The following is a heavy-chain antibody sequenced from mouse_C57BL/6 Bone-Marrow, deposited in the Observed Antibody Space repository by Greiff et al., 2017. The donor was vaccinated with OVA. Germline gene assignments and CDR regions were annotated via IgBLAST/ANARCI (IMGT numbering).Heavy chain of an antibody. Sequence: VQLQQPGAELVMPGASVKLSCKASGYPFTSYWMHWVKQRPGQGLEWIGEIDPSDSYTNYNQKFKGKSTLTVDKSSSTAYMQLSSLTSEDSAVYYCARWSYSNPYYFDYWGQGTTLTVSS. CDR3: ARWSYSNPYYFDY. J-gene: IGHJ2*01. CDR1: GYPFTSYW. CDR2: IDPSDSYT. D-gene: IGHD2-5*01. V-gene: IGHV1-69*01.